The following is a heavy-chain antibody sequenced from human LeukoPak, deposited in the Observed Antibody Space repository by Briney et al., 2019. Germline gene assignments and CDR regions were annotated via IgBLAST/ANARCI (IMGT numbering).Heavy chain of an antibody. D-gene: IGHD3-10*01. CDR3: ARAVDGSGSYPFSFDY. Sequence: ASVKVSCKASGGTFSSYAISWVRQAPGQGLEWMGRIIPILGIANYAQKFQGRVTITADKSTSTAYMELSSLRSEDTAVYYCARAVDGSGSYPFSFDYWGQGTLVTVSS. CDR2: IIPILGIA. CDR1: GGTFSSYA. V-gene: IGHV1-69*04. J-gene: IGHJ4*02.